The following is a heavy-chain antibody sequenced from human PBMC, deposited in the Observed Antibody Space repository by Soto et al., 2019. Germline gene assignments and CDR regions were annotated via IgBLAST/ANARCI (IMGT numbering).Heavy chain of an antibody. V-gene: IGHV1-18*01. D-gene: IGHD6-19*01. CDR2: ISAYNGNT. Sequence: ASVKVSCKASGYTFTSYGISWVRQAPGQGLEWMGWISAYNGNTNYAQKLQGRVTMTADTSTNTAYMELSSLRSEDTAVYYCATVLPIAVAGIDFDYWGQGTLVTVSS. J-gene: IGHJ4*02. CDR1: GYTFTSYG. CDR3: ATVLPIAVAGIDFDY.